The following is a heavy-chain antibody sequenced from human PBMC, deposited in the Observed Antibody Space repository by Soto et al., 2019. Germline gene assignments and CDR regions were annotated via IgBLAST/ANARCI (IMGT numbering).Heavy chain of an antibody. J-gene: IGHJ5*02. D-gene: IGHD6-13*01. V-gene: IGHV3-23*01. CDR3: ARHPERIAQIGWFDP. CDR2: ISGRGDST. CDR1: GFTFSSYG. Sequence: GGSLRLSCAASGFTFSSYGMSWVRQAPGKGLEWVSGISGRGDSTYYADTVKGRFTISRDNAKNSLYLQMNSLRAEDTAVYYCARHPERIAQIGWFDPWGQGTLVTVSS.